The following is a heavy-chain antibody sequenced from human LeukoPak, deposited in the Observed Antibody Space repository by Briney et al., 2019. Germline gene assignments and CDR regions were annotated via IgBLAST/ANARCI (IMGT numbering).Heavy chain of an antibody. Sequence: TSETLSLTCDGYGGSFSGYYWSWIRQPPGKGLEWIGEINHSGSTNYNPSLKSRVTISVDASKNQFSLKLSSVTAADTAVYYCARVGYYYDSSGYYYWGQGTLVTVSS. D-gene: IGHD3-22*01. J-gene: IGHJ4*02. CDR3: ARVGYYYDSSGYYY. CDR2: INHSGST. CDR1: GGSFSGYY. V-gene: IGHV4-34*01.